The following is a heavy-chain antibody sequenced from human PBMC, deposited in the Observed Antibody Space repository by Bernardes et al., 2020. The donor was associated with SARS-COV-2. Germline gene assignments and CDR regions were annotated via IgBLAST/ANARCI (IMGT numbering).Heavy chain of an antibody. CDR3: VTRVPPGGVAGFCGGGSCYY. V-gene: IGHV4-34*01. Sequence: SETLSLTCAVYGGSFSGYYWSWIRQPPGKGLEWIGEINHSGSANYNPSLKSRVTMSVDTSKNQFSLKMSSVTAADTAVFYCVTRVPPGGVAGFCGGGSCYYWGQGTRVTVSS. CDR1: GGSFSGYY. CDR2: INHSGSA. D-gene: IGHD2-15*01. J-gene: IGHJ4*02.